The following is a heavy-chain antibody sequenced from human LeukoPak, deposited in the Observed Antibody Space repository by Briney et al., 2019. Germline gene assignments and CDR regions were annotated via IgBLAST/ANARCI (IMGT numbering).Heavy chain of an antibody. D-gene: IGHD7-27*01. J-gene: IGHJ3*02. Sequence: PSETLSLTCAVSGGSISSGGYYWSWIRQHPGKGLGWIGYIHYSGSTYYNPSLKSRVTISVDTSKNQFSLKLSSVTAADTAVYYCARKPSGDPDAFDIWGQGTMVTVSS. CDR3: ARKPSGDPDAFDI. CDR1: GGSISSGGYY. V-gene: IGHV4-31*11. CDR2: IHYSGST.